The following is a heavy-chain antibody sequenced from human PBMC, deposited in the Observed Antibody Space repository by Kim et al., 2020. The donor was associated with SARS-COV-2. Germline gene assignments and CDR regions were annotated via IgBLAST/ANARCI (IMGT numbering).Heavy chain of an antibody. CDR3: ARGNEGYCSSTTCYAAWFDP. Sequence: SETLSLTCTVSGGSISSGGYYWNWIRQHPGKGLEWIGYIYYSGSTYYNPSLKSRLTISVDTSKNQFSLKLSSVTAADTAVYYCARGNEGYCSSTTCYAAWFDPWGQGTLVTVSS. CDR1: GGSISSGGYY. CDR2: IYYSGST. V-gene: IGHV4-31*03. J-gene: IGHJ5*02. D-gene: IGHD2-2*01.